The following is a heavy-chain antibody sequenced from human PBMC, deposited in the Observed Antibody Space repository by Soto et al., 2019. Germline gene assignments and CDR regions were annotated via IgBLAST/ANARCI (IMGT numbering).Heavy chain of an antibody. CDR2: ISAYNGNT. V-gene: IGHV1-18*01. J-gene: IGHJ4*02. D-gene: IGHD3-22*01. CDR1: GYTFHRYA. Sequence: QVQLVQSGPEVKKPGASVKVSCKASGYTFHRYAFSWVRQAPGQGLEWMGWISAYNGNTNYAQKFQGRVTMTTDTSASTAYMELRSLSSDDTAVYSCGGLYSYDTGGFYSGEDVWGQGTLVTVSS. CDR3: GGLYSYDTGGFYSGEDV.